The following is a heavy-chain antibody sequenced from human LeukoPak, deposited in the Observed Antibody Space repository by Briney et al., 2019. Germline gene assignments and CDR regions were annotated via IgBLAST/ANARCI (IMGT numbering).Heavy chain of an antibody. J-gene: IGHJ4*02. D-gene: IGHD1-26*01. Sequence: ASVKVSCKASGYTSTSYDMHWVRQAPGQGLDWMGWINPNSGGTHYTQRFQGRVTMTRDTSISTAYMELSSLRSDDTAVYYCARGGYSGTEKPNDYWGQGTLVTVSS. CDR3: ARGGYSGTEKPNDY. CDR2: INPNSGGT. CDR1: GYTSTSYD. V-gene: IGHV1-2*02.